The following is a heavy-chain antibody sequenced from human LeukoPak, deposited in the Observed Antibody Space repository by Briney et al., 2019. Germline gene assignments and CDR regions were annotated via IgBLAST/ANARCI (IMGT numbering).Heavy chain of an antibody. D-gene: IGHD3-22*01. Sequence: GGSLRLSCLVSGFSFSDYAMSWVRRAPGKGLEWVSAITGSGQTKYYTDSVKGRFTMSRNNSKKTHYLQTNSLRDENAADYCSAKESLVVIESYFDNWGQGTLVLVSS. CDR2: ITGSGQTK. CDR1: GFSFSDYA. V-gene: IGHV3-23*01. J-gene: IGHJ4*02. CDR3: AKESLVVIESYFDN.